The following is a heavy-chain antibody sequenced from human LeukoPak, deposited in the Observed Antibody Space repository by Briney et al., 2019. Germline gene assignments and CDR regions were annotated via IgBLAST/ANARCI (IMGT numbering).Heavy chain of an antibody. D-gene: IGHD3-10*01. CDR1: GFTFSSYS. CDR2: ISSSSSYI. Sequence: PGGSLRLSCAASGFTFSSYSMNWVRQAPGKGLEWVSSISSSSSYIYYADSVKGRFTISRDNAKNSLCLQMNSLRAEDTAVYYCARDLSDYSYGGHVGGGQGTLVTVS. J-gene: IGHJ4*02. V-gene: IGHV3-21*01. CDR3: ARDLSDYSYGGHVG.